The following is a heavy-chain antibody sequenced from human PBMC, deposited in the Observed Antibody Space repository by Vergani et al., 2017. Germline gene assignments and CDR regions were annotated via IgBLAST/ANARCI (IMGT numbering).Heavy chain of an antibody. J-gene: IGHJ4*02. CDR2: INHSGST. D-gene: IGHD5-24*01. Sequence: QVQLQQWGAGLLKPSETLSLTCAVYGGSFSGYYWSWIRQPPGKGLEWLGEINHSGSTNYNPSLKSRVTISVDTSKNQFSLKLSSVTAADRAVYYCPRVPRWLQLPYFDYWGQGTLVTVSS. CDR3: PRVPRWLQLPYFDY. CDR1: GGSFSGYY. V-gene: IGHV4-34*01.